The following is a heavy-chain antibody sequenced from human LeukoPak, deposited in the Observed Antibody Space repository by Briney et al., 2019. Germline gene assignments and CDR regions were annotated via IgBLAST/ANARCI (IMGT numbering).Heavy chain of an antibody. Sequence: ASVRVSYKASGYTFTGHHMHLVRQAPGQRHEWMGWINANSGDTKDAQKFQGRVTMTRDTSISTVYMELSRLRSDDTAVYFCARDEGLEQLVAFFDYWGQGTLVTVSS. CDR2: INANSGDT. J-gene: IGHJ4*02. V-gene: IGHV1-2*02. D-gene: IGHD6-6*01. CDR1: GYTFTGHH. CDR3: ARDEGLEQLVAFFDY.